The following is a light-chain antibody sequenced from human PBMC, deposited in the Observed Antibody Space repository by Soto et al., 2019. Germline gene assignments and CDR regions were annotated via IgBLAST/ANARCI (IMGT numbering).Light chain of an antibody. J-gene: IGLJ1*01. CDR3: CSYAGNKIHYV. Sequence: VLTQPASVSGSPGQSITIACAGTSSDVGNFNLVSWYQHHPGKAPKLMIFEVSKRPSGVSNRYSGSKSGNTASLTISGLQAEDEADYYCCSYAGNKIHYVFGTGTKVTVL. V-gene: IGLV2-23*02. CDR2: EVS. CDR1: SSDVGNFNL.